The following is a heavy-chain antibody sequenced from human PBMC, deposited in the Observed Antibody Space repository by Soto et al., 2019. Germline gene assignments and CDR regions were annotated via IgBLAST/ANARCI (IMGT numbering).Heavy chain of an antibody. CDR2: IYYSGST. Sequence: PSETLSLTCTVSGGSISSYYWSWIRQPPGKGLEWIGYIYYSGSTNYNPSLKSRVTISVDTSKNQFSLKLSSVTAADTAVYYCARDGGTMVRGVIRYYYGMHVWGQGTTVTVSS. CDR3: ARDGGTMVRGVIRYYYGMHV. J-gene: IGHJ6*02. D-gene: IGHD3-10*01. V-gene: IGHV4-59*01. CDR1: GGSISSYY.